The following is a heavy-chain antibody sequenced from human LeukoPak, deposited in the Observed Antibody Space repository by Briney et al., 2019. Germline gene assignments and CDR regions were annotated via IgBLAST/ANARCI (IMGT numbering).Heavy chain of an antibody. CDR3: ARDAHYGSGSSFDF. V-gene: IGHV1-69*01. Sequence: SVKVSCKASGGTFSNYAFSWVRQAPGQGLEWMGEIIPIFGTANYAQKFQGRVTITADESTSTAYLDLSSLRSEDTAVYYCARDAHYGSGSSFDFWGQGTLVTVSS. CDR2: IIPIFGTA. J-gene: IGHJ4*02. CDR1: GGTFSNYA. D-gene: IGHD3-10*01.